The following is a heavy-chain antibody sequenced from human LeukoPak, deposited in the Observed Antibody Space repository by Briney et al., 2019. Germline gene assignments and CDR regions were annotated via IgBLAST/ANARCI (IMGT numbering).Heavy chain of an antibody. Sequence: ASVKVSCKASGYTFTGYYMHWVRQAPGQGLEWMGRINPNSGGTNYAQKFQGRVTMTRDTSISTAYMGLSRLRSDDTAVYYCARDTQILRFLEWLSEDYYYYYMDVWGKGTTVTVSS. CDR1: GYTFTGYY. V-gene: IGHV1-2*06. D-gene: IGHD3-3*01. J-gene: IGHJ6*03. CDR2: INPNSGGT. CDR3: ARDTQILRFLEWLSEDYYYYYMDV.